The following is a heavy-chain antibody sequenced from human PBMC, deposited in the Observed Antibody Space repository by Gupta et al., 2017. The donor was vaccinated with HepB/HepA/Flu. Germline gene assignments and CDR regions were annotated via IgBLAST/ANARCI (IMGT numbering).Heavy chain of an antibody. CDR2: IKQDGSEK. CDR3: ARGDYDFWSGYYTLVY. V-gene: IGHV3-7*01. D-gene: IGHD3-3*01. CDR1: GFPFSSYW. J-gene: IGHJ4*02. Sequence: EVQLVESGGGLVQPGGSLRLSCAASGFPFSSYWMSWVRQAPGKGLEWVANIKQDGSEKYYVDSVKGRFTISRDNAKNSLYLQMNSLRAEDTAVYYCARGDYDFWSGYYTLVYWGQGTLVTVSS.